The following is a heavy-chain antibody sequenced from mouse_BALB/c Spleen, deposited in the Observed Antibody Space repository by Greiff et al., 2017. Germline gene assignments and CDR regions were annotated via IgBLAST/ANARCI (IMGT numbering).Heavy chain of an antibody. V-gene: IGHV3-6*02. J-gene: IGHJ4*01. CDR2: ISYDGSN. CDR3: ARETLYYAMDY. Sequence: ESGPGLVKPSQSLSLTCSVTGYSITSGYYWNWIRQFPGNKLEWMGYISYDGSNNYNPSLKNRISITRDTSKNQFFLKLNSVTTEDTATYYCARETLYYAMDYWGQGTSVTVPS. CDR1: GYSITSGYY.